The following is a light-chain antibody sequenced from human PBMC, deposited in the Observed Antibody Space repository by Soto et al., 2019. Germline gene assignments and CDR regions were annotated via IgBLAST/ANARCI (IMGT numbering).Light chain of an antibody. CDR2: DVS. Sequence: QSALTQPASVSWSPGPAITISCTGTSSDVGGYNYVSWYQQHPGKAPKLMIYDVSNRPSGVSNLFSGYKSGNTSARTISGLQAEDEADYYCISYIRNPVFGTGSKLTVL. J-gene: IGLJ1*01. CDR3: ISYIRNPV. CDR1: SSDVGGYNY. V-gene: IGLV2-14*01.